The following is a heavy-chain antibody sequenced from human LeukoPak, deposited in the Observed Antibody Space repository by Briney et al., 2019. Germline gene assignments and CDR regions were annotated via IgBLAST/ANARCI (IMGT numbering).Heavy chain of an antibody. Sequence: GGSLRLSCAASGFTFDDYGMSWVRQAPGKGLEWVSGINWNGGSTGYADSVKGRFTISRDNSKNSLYLQMNSLRAEDTALYYCAKDGNVGDSSGWYHYYYMDVWGKGTTVTVSS. CDR3: AKDGNVGDSSGWYHYYYMDV. V-gene: IGHV3-20*04. J-gene: IGHJ6*03. D-gene: IGHD6-19*01. CDR2: INWNGGST. CDR1: GFTFDDYG.